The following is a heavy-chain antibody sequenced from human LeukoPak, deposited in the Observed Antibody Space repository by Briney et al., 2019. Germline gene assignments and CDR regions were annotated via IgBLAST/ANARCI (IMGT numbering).Heavy chain of an antibody. V-gene: IGHV3-23*01. J-gene: IGHJ4*02. CDR2: ISGSGGST. CDR1: GFTFSSYA. Sequence: GGSLRLSCAASGFTFSSYAMSWVRQAPGKGLEWVSAISGSGGSTYYADSEKGRFTISRDNSKNTLYLQMNSLRAEDTAVYYCAKVPMYYYGSGSYYFDYWGQGTLVTVSS. CDR3: AKVPMYYYGSGSYYFDY. D-gene: IGHD3-10*01.